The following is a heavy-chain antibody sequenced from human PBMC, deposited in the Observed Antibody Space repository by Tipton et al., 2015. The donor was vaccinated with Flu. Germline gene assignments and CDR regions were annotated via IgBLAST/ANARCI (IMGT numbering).Heavy chain of an antibody. V-gene: IGHV6-1*01. D-gene: IGHD5-12*01. Sequence: GLVKPSQTLSLTCAISGDSVSSNSAAWNWIRQSPSRGLEWLGRTYYRSKWYNDYAVSVKSRITINPDTSKNQFSLQLNSVTPEGTTVYYCARGGGYAGSYYYGMDVWDQGTPVTVSS. CDR1: GDSVSSNSAA. J-gene: IGHJ6*02. CDR2: TYYRSKWYN. CDR3: ARGGGYAGSYYYGMDV.